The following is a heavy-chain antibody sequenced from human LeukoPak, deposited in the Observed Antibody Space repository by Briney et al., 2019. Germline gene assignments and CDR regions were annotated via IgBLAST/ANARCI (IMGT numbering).Heavy chain of an antibody. CDR2: ISGSGGST. Sequence: GGSLRLSCAASGFTFSSYAMSWVRQAPGKGLEWVSAISGSGGSTYYADSVKGRFTISRDNSKNTLYLQVNSLRAEDTAVYYCAKIHSPYYYDSSGPDYWGQGTLVTVSS. CDR3: AKIHSPYYYDSSGPDY. D-gene: IGHD3-22*01. J-gene: IGHJ4*02. V-gene: IGHV3-23*01. CDR1: GFTFSSYA.